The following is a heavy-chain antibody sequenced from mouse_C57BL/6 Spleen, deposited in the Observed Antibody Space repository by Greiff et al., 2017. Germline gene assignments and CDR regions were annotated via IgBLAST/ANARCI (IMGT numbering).Heavy chain of an antibody. CDR1: GYTFTDYN. V-gene: IGHV1-22*01. D-gene: IGHD2-4*01. CDR2: INPNNGGT. Sequence: EVQLQQSGPELVKPGASVKMSCKASGYTFTDYNMHWVKQSHGTSLEWIGYINPNNGGTSYNQKFKGKATLTVNQSSSTAYMELRSLTSEDSAVYYCAGVDYDYFDYGGQGTTLTVSS. J-gene: IGHJ2*01. CDR3: AGVDYDYFDY.